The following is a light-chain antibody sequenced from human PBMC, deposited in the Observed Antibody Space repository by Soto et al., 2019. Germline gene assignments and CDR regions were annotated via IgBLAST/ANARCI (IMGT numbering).Light chain of an antibody. CDR2: DAS. V-gene: IGKV3-20*01. Sequence: EIVLTQSPGTLSLSPGERATLSCRASQSVNSRYLAWYQQKPGQAPRLLIYDASSRATGIPDRFSGSGSGTDFTLTITRLEPEDFAVYYCQQYGSSPLCTFGPGTKVDIK. J-gene: IGKJ3*01. CDR3: QQYGSSPLCT. CDR1: QSVNSRY.